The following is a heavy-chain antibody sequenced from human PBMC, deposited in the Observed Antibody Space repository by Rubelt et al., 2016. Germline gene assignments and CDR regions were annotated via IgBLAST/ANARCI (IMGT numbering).Heavy chain of an antibody. D-gene: IGHD3-10*01. CDR1: GGYY. V-gene: IGHV4-31*02. Sequence: GGYYWSWIRQHPGKGLEWIGYIYYSGSTYYNPSLKSRVTISVDTSKNQFSLTLSPGTAADTAVYYCSSDSKGSGSYYNTKSNYYYYYGMDVWGQGTTVTVSS. J-gene: IGHJ6*02. CDR2: IYYSGST. CDR3: SSDSKGSGSYYNTKSNYYYYYGMDV.